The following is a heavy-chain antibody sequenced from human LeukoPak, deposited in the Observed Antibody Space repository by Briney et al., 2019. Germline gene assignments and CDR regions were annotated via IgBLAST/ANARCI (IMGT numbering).Heavy chain of an antibody. Sequence: QPGGSLRLSCAASGFTFSSYAMHWVRQAPGKGLEWAAVISYDGSNKYYADSVKGRFTISRDNSKNTLYLQMNSLRAEDTAVYYCARTHNSGWYRVSWGQGTLVTVSS. CDR2: ISYDGSNK. D-gene: IGHD6-19*01. J-gene: IGHJ5*02. V-gene: IGHV3-30*04. CDR1: GFTFSSYA. CDR3: ARTHNSGWYRVS.